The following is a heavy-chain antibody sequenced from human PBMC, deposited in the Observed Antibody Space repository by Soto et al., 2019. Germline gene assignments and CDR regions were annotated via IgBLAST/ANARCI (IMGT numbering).Heavy chain of an antibody. D-gene: IGHD4-17*01. CDR3: TRTRYDYTDSSLAY. V-gene: IGHV4-59*11. CDR2: IYYSGST. Sequence: SETLSLTCTVSSGSISSHYWSWIRQSPGKGLEWIGFIYYSGSTNYNPSLKSRVTISVDRSKNQFSLKLRSVTAADTAMYYCTRTRYDYTDSSLAYWGQGVPVTVSS. CDR1: SGSISSHY. J-gene: IGHJ4*02.